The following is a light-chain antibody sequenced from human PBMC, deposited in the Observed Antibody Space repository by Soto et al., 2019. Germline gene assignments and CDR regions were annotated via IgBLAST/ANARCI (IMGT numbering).Light chain of an antibody. Sequence: EIVLTQSPATLSLSPGERATLSCRASQSVSSYLAWYQQKPGQAPRLLIYDASTRATGIPARFSGSGSGTDFTLTISSLEPDDFVVYYCQQRKNWAPLTFGGGTKVEIK. CDR3: QQRKNWAPLT. J-gene: IGKJ4*01. CDR2: DAS. CDR1: QSVSSY. V-gene: IGKV3-11*01.